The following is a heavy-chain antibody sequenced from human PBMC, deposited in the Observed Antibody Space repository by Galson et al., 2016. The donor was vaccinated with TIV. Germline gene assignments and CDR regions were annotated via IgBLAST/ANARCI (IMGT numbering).Heavy chain of an antibody. CDR3: ARGRGYSFGSGSSYFDY. J-gene: IGHJ4*02. Sequence: SVKVSCKASGYQFSHYGISWVRQAPGDRLEWMGSINPIFGTANYAQKFQGRVTITADTSTSTFYMDLSSLRSEDTAIYYCARGRGYSFGSGSSYFDYWGQGSLVTVSS. D-gene: IGHD3-10*01. CDR1: GYQFSHYG. V-gene: IGHV1-69*06. CDR2: INPIFGTA.